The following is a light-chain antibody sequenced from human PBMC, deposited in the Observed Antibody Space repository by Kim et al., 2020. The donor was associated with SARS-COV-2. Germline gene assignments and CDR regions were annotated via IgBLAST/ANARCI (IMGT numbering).Light chain of an antibody. CDR2: QQT. CDR1: KLGDKY. J-gene: IGLJ3*02. CDR3: QAWDSSTAV. V-gene: IGLV3-1*01. Sequence: SVSPGQTARITCSGTKLGDKYAYWYQQKPGQAPVLVIDQQTERPSGISQRFSGSSSGNTATLTISPAQTMDEADYYCQAWDSSTAVFGGGTQLTVL.